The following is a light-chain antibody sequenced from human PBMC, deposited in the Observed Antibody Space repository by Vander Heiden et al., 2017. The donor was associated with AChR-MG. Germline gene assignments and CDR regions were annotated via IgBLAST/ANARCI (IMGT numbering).Light chain of an antibody. CDR1: QSLSTY. CDR3: QQRRSWPRT. J-gene: IGKJ1*01. CDR2: GAS. Sequence: SPFPLSFSPFSLSPLTCRASQSLSTYLAWYQQKPGQPPRLLVYGASTRASGVPDRFTGSGSGTDFILTISSLEPEDFAVYYCQQRRSWPRTFGQGS. V-gene: IGKV3-11*01.